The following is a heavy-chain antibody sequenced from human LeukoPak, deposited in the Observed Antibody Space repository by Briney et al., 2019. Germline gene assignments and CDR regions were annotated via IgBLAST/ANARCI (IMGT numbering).Heavy chain of an antibody. Sequence: GGSLRLSCAASGFTFSSYAMNWVRQAPGKGLEWVSFIRYNGSTKYYADSVKGRFTISRDNSKNTLYLQMNSLRAQDTAVYYCAKDSHIYGPYFGYWGQGTLVTVSS. CDR3: AKDSHIYGPYFGY. D-gene: IGHD5-18*01. CDR2: IRYNGSTK. V-gene: IGHV3-30*02. J-gene: IGHJ4*02. CDR1: GFTFSSYA.